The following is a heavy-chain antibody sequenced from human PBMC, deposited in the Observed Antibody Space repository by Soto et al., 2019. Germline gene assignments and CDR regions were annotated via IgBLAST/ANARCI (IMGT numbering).Heavy chain of an antibody. J-gene: IGHJ6*02. CDR2: INHSGST. Sequence: PSETLSLTCAVYGGSFSAYYWSWIRQPPGKGLEWIGIINHSGSTNYNPSLKGRVTISVDTSKNQFSLKLSSVTAADTAEYYCARADGYYYGSSYYYHGMDVWGQGTPVTVSS. CDR1: GGSFSAYY. V-gene: IGHV4-34*01. CDR3: ARADGYYYGSSYYYHGMDV. D-gene: IGHD5-18*01.